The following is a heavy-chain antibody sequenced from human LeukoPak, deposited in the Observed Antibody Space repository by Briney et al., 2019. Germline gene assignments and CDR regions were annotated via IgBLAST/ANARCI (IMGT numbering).Heavy chain of an antibody. CDR2: THYRSKWYY. CDR1: GDSVSSNNAA. CDR3: AREPRYYYDSSGYYPHYYYYGLDV. Sequence: SQTLSLTCAISGDSVSSNNAAWNWIRQSPSRGLEWLVRTHYRSKWYYDYAVSVKSRIVINPDTSKNQFSLQLNSVTPEDTAVYFCAREPRYYYDSSGYYPHYYYYGLDVWGQGTTVTVSS. V-gene: IGHV6-1*01. J-gene: IGHJ6*02. D-gene: IGHD3-22*01.